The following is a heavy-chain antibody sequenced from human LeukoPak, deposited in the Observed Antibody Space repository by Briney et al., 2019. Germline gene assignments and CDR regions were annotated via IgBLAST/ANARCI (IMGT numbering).Heavy chain of an antibody. D-gene: IGHD5-18*01. V-gene: IGHV4-34*01. CDR2: INHSGST. CDR3: ARGSYSYGRNWFDP. Sequence: SETLSLTCAVYGGSFSGYYWSWIRHPPGKGREWIGEINHSGSTNYNPSLKSRVTISVDTSKNQFSLNLSSVTAADTAVYYCARGSYSYGRNWFDPWGQGTLVTVSS. CDR1: GGSFSGYY. J-gene: IGHJ5*02.